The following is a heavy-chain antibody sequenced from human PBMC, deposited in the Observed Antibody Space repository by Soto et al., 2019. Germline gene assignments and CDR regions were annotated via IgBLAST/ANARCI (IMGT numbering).Heavy chain of an antibody. J-gene: IGHJ4*01. Sequence: SETLSLTCAVSGASISSSNWWNWVRQPPGKGLEWIGEIYHSGSTNYNPSLKSRVTISVDKSKNQFSLNLSSVTAADTAIYYCARVLCSITGCYSMSIDYWGQGTLVTVSS. CDR3: ARVLCSITGCYSMSIDY. V-gene: IGHV4-4*02. CDR2: IYHSGST. CDR1: GASISSSNW. D-gene: IGHD2-2*02.